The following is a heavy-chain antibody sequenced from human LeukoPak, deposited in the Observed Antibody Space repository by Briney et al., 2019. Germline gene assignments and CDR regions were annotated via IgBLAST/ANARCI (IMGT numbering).Heavy chain of an antibody. CDR3: ARFTAADGHD. Sequence: ASLKVSCKASGDTFTVYYMHSGRQAPEQRLEWMGWINPNSGGKNYAQTFQGRVTMTWDTSMSTAYLELSGLTYGDTAVYYCARFTAADGHDWGQGTLVTVSS. D-gene: IGHD6-13*01. CDR2: INPNSGGK. V-gene: IGHV1-2*02. CDR1: GDTFTVYY. J-gene: IGHJ4*02.